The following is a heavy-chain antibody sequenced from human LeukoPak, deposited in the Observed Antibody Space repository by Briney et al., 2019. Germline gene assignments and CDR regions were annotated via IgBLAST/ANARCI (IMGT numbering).Heavy chain of an antibody. CDR3: ARHPSGNTAMAPS. CDR1: GYSFTSYW. J-gene: IGHJ4*02. V-gene: IGHV5-51*01. D-gene: IGHD5-18*01. Sequence: GESLKISCKGSGYSFTSYWIGWVRQMPGKGLEWMGIIYPRDSDTRYSPSFQGQVTISADKSISTAYLQWSSLKASDTAMYYCARHPSGNTAMAPSWGQGTLVTVSS. CDR2: IYPRDSDT.